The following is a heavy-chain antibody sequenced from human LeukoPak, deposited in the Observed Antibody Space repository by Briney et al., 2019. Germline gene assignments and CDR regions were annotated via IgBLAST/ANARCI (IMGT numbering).Heavy chain of an antibody. CDR1: GGSISSYY. J-gene: IGHJ4*02. V-gene: IGHV4-4*07. CDR3: ARVGSGWSFDY. Sequence: KPSETLSLTCTVSGGSISSYYWSWSRQPAGRGLEWIGRIQTSGSTNYNPSLKSRVTMSVDTSKNKFSLKVNFVTAADTAVYYCARVGSGWSFDYWGQGTLVTVSS. D-gene: IGHD6-19*01. CDR2: IQTSGST.